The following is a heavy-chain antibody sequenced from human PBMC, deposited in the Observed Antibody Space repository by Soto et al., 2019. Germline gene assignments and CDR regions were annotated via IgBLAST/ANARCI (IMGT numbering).Heavy chain of an antibody. V-gene: IGHV3-21*01. CDR1: GFSFSSDS. CDR2: ISSSGSFM. D-gene: IGHD1-7*01. CDR3: ARDPPSGTTLDWFDS. Sequence: GGSLRLSCAASGFSFSSDSMGWVRRAPGKGLEWVSSISSSGSFMNYADSVKGRFTISRDNAKNSLYLQMSSLKDEDTAVYYCARDPPSGTTLDWFDSWGQGTLVTVSS. J-gene: IGHJ5*01.